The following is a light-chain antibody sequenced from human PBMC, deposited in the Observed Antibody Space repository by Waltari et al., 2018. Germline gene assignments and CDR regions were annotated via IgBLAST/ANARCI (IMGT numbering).Light chain of an antibody. J-gene: IGKJ2*01. CDR1: QSISSY. Sequence: DIQMTQSPSSLSASVGDRVTITCRASQSISSYLNWYQQKPGKAPKLLIYAASSLQSGVPSRFRGYGSGTNFTLSISSLQPEDFATYFCQQHHELQTFGQGTKLDIK. V-gene: IGKV1-39*01. CDR2: AAS. CDR3: QQHHELQT.